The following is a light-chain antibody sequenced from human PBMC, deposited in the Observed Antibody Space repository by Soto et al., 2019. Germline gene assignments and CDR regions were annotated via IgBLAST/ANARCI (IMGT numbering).Light chain of an antibody. J-gene: IGLJ3*02. CDR3: SSYTNKDTLL. Sequence: QSALTQPASVSGSPGQSITSSCTGTSSDVGGYDHVSWYQQHPGKAPKLIIYDVTVRPSGISPRFSGSKSDNTASLAVSGLQPEDEADYYCSSYTNKDTLLFGGGTKVTV. V-gene: IGLV2-14*03. CDR2: DVT. CDR1: SSDVGGYDH.